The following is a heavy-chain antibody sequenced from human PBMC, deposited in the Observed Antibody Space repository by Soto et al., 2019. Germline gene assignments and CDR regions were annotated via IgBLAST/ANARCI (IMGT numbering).Heavy chain of an antibody. D-gene: IGHD5-12*01. J-gene: IGHJ4*02. CDR1: GGSIRSSSYY. V-gene: IGHV4-39*01. CDR2: IFFSGST. Sequence: SETLSLTCTVSGGSIRSSSYYWGWIRQPPGKGLEWIGSIFFSGSTYYNPSFSSRVTISVDTSKSQFSLNLRSVTATDTAVYYCARQRDGYNLNYFDYWGQGTLVTVSS. CDR3: ARQRDGYNLNYFDY.